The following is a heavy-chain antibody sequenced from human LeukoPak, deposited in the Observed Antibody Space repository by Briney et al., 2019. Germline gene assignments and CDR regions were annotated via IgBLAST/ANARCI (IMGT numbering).Heavy chain of an antibody. D-gene: IGHD2-21*01. V-gene: IGHV3-7*04. J-gene: IGHJ4*02. Sequence: PGGSLRLSCAASGFTFSTYAMTWVRQAPGKGLQWVANINRDGTEKHFLDSVEGRFTISRDNAKKSLYLQMNSLRTQDTAVYFCVRGDWYFESWGQGTRVTVSS. CDR3: VRGDWYFES. CDR1: GFTFSTYA. CDR2: INRDGTEK.